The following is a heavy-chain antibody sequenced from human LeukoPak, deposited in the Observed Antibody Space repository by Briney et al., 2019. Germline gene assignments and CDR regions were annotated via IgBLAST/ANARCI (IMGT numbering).Heavy chain of an antibody. J-gene: IGHJ6*02. CDR3: ARFCGSPSWHSGYYYGIDV. V-gene: IGHV4-4*02. CDR2: IYHSGST. Sequence: GSLRLSCAASGFTFSSYAMSWVRQPPGKGLEWIGEIYHSGSTNYNPSLESRVTVSVDKSKNQFSLDLSSVTAADTAVYYCARFCGSPSWHSGYYYGIDVWGQGTTVTVSS. CDR1: GFTFSSYAM. D-gene: IGHD2-2*01.